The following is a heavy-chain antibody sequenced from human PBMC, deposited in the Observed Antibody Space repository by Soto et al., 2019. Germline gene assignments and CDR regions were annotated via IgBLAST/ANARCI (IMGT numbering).Heavy chain of an antibody. CDR2: IYSGGST. V-gene: IGHV3-66*01. D-gene: IGHD3-10*01. CDR3: ARGSLWFGELFLDY. CDR1: GFTVSSNY. Sequence: EVQLVESGGGLVQPGGSLRLSCAASGFTVSSNYMSWVRQAPGKGLEWVSVIYSGGSTDYADSVKGRFTISRDNSKNTLYLQMNSLRAEDTAVYYGARGSLWFGELFLDYWGQGTLVTVSS. J-gene: IGHJ4*02.